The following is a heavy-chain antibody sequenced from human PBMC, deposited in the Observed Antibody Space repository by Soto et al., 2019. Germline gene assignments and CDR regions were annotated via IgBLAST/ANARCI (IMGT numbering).Heavy chain of an antibody. CDR2: IYHSGST. Sequence: SETLSLTCNVSGYSISSGYYWGWIRQPPGKGLEWIGSIYHSGSTYYNPSLKSRVTISVDTSKNQFSLKLSSVTAADTAVYYCARDPGNDWFDPWGQGTLVTVSS. CDR1: GYSISSGYY. D-gene: IGHD1-1*01. J-gene: IGHJ5*02. V-gene: IGHV4-38-2*02. CDR3: ARDPGNDWFDP.